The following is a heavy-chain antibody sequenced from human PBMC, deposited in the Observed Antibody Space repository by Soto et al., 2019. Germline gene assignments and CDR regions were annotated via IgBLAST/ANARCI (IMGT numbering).Heavy chain of an antibody. D-gene: IGHD6-13*01. CDR2: IIPIFGTA. CDR1: GGTFSSYA. Sequence: SVKVSCKASGGTFSSYAISWVRQAPGQGLEWMGGIIPIFGTANYAQKFQGRVTITADESTSTAYMELSSLRSEDTAVYYCAREGYSSSWYGYYYYGMDVWGQGTTVTVSS. CDR3: AREGYSSSWYGYYYYGMDV. J-gene: IGHJ6*02. V-gene: IGHV1-69*13.